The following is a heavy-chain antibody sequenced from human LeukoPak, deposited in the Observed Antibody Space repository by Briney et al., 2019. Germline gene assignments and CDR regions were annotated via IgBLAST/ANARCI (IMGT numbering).Heavy chain of an antibody. J-gene: IGHJ5*02. V-gene: IGHV1-69*05. D-gene: IGHD3-3*01. Sequence: GASVKVSCKASGGTFSSYAISWVRRAPGQGLEWMGGFITIFGTANYAQKLEGRVTITTDESKSTDYMEMSRLRYEDTAVYECARGRHAFWSVPQSSFDPWGQGPLVTVPS. CDR1: GGTFSSYA. CDR2: FITIFGTA. CDR3: ARGRHAFWSVPQSSFDP.